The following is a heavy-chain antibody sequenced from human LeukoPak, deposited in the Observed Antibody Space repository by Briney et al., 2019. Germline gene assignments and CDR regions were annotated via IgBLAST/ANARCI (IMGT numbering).Heavy chain of an antibody. CDR1: GGSISSGGYY. CDR3: ARDVLGYSYGGDYFDY. CDR2: IYYSGST. Sequence: SEALSLTCTVSGGSISSGGYYWSWIRQHPGKGLEWIGYIYYSGSTYYNPSLKSRVTISVDTSKNQFSLKLSSVTAADTAVYYCARDVLGYSYGGDYFDYWGQGTLVTVSS. V-gene: IGHV4-31*03. J-gene: IGHJ4*02. D-gene: IGHD5-18*01.